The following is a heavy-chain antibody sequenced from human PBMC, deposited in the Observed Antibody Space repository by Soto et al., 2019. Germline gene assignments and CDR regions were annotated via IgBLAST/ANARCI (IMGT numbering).Heavy chain of an antibody. CDR1: EGTFSSYA. V-gene: IGHV1-69*06. CDR3: ARDADAWKGDCSGGSCLYIDY. Sequence: QVQLVPSGAEVKKPGSSVKVSCKASEGTFSSYAISWVRQAPGQGLEWMGGIIPIFGTANYSQKFQGRVTITADKSTSTASMELSSLRSEDTAVYYCARDADAWKGDCSGGSCLYIDYWGQGTLVTVSS. D-gene: IGHD2-15*01. J-gene: IGHJ4*02. CDR2: IIPIFGTA.